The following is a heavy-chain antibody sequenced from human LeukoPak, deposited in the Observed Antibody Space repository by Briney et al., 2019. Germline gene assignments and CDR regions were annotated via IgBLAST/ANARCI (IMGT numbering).Heavy chain of an antibody. J-gene: IGHJ6*02. Sequence: SETLSLTCAVYGGSFSGYYWSWIRQPPGKGLEWIGEINHSGSTNYNPSLKSRVTISVDTSKNQFSLKLSSATAADTAVYYCARGLLDFWSGYPRLDYSMDVWGQGTTVTVSS. CDR3: ARGLLDFWSGYPRLDYSMDV. V-gene: IGHV4-34*01. CDR1: GGSFSGYY. D-gene: IGHD3-3*01. CDR2: INHSGST.